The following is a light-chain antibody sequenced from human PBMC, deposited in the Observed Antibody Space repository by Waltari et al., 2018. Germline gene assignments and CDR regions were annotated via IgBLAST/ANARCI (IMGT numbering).Light chain of an antibody. CDR3: KQYSIFSP. V-gene: IGKV1-5*03. J-gene: IGKJ2*01. CDR2: MAS. Sequence: DIQMTQSPSTLSASVGDRVTISCRASQSVGTWLAWYQQKPGKAPKLLIYMASSLESGVPPRLSGSGSGPELPLTISSLQPDDFATYPCKQYSIFSPFGKGTKVDI. CDR1: QSVGTW.